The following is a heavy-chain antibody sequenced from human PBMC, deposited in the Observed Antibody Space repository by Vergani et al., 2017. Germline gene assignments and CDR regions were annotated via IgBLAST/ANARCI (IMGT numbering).Heavy chain of an antibody. J-gene: IGHJ6*03. CDR2: IYYSGTT. V-gene: IGHV4-59*08. CDR3: ARQKDYYMDV. CDR1: GGSISSYY. Sequence: QVQLQESGPGLVKPSETLSLTCTVSGGSISSYYWSWIRQPPGKGLEWIGYIYYSGTTYYNPSLESRLTISLDTSENPLSLKLTSVTAADTAVYYCARQKDYYMDVWGKGATVTVS.